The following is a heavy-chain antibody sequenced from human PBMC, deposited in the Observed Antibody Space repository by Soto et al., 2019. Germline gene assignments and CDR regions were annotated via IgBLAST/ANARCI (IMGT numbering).Heavy chain of an antibody. CDR2: TYYRSKWYY. Sequence: SQTLSLTCVITGDSVSSNSAGWSWVRQSPSRGLEWLGRTYYRSKWYYGYAVSVRGRITINPDTSKNQYSLQLNSVTPEDTAVYFCARGEQYSGRIFDYWGQGTLVTVSS. J-gene: IGHJ4*01. CDR3: ARGEQYSGRIFDY. D-gene: IGHD1-26*01. CDR1: GDSVSSNSAG. V-gene: IGHV6-1*01.